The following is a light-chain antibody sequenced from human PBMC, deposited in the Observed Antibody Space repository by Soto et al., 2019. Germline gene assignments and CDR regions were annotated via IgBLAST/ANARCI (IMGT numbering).Light chain of an antibody. V-gene: IGLV1-44*01. CDR2: TDY. CDR1: NSNIGTYT. J-gene: IGLJ7*01. CDR3: ASWYDSRSGGV. Sequence: QSVLTQPPSASGTPGQRVIISCSGSNSNIGTYTVNWYQQLPGTAPKLLIYTDYQRPSGGPDRFSGSKSDTSAALAISGRQSAEEAAYYCASWYDSRSGGVFGGGTQLTVL.